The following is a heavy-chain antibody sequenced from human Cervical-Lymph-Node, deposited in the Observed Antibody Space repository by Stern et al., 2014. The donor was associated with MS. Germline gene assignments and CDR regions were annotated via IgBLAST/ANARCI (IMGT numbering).Heavy chain of an antibody. CDR1: GGTFSSYA. CDR3: ARSRGIEIQLWLHFDY. J-gene: IGHJ4*02. Sequence: VQLVESGAEVKKPGSSVKVSCKASGGTFSSYAISWVRQAPGQGLEWMGGIIPIFGTANYAQKFQGRVTITADESTSTAYMELSSLRSEDTAVYYCARSRGIEIQLWLHFDYWGQGTLVTVSS. V-gene: IGHV1-69*01. CDR2: IIPIFGTA. D-gene: IGHD5-18*01.